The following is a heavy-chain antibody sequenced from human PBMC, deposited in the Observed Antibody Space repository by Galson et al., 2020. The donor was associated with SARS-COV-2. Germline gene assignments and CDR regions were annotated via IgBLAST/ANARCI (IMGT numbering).Heavy chain of an antibody. D-gene: IGHD6-19*01. Sequence: ASVKVSCKASGYTFTDYYIHWVRQAPGQGLEWMGWINPKSGGTNYAQKFQGRVTMTRDTSISTAYMELSRLRSDDTAVYYCARIWGRSGWHYFDQWGQGTRVTVSS. J-gene: IGHJ4*02. CDR1: GYTFTDYY. V-gene: IGHV1-2*02. CDR2: INPKSGGT. CDR3: ARIWGRSGWHYFDQ.